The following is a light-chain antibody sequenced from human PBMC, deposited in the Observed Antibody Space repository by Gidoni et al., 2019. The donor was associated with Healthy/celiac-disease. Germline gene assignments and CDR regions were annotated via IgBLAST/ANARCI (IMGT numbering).Light chain of an antibody. Sequence: QSALTQPASVSGSPGPSITISCTGTSSDVGSYNLVSWYQQYPGKAPKLMIYEGSKRPSGVSNRFSGSKSGNTASLTISGLQAEDEADYYCCSYAGSSPHVVFGGGTKLTVL. CDR2: EGS. J-gene: IGLJ2*01. CDR1: SSDVGSYNL. V-gene: IGLV2-23*01. CDR3: CSYAGSSPHVV.